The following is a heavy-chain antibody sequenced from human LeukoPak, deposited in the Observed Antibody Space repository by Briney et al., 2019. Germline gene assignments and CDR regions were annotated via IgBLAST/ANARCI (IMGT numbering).Heavy chain of an antibody. J-gene: IGHJ4*02. CDR1: GFTLSIYG. CDR2: ISSSSSSI. CDR3: ARGGWGYSSSPPIDY. Sequence: HPGGSLRLSCAASGFTLSIYGMNWVRQAPGKGLEWVSYISSSSSSIYYADSVKGRFTISRDNAKNSLYLQMNSLRAEDTAVYYCARGGWGYSSSPPIDYWGQGTLVTVSS. V-gene: IGHV3-48*04. D-gene: IGHD6-13*01.